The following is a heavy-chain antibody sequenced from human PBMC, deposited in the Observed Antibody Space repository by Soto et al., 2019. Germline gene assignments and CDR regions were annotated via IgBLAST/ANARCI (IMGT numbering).Heavy chain of an antibody. CDR2: IFSSGST. Sequence: SETLSLTCTVSGGSINTFYWSWVRQPAGEGLEWIGRIFSSGSTSFNPSLESRVAMSVDTSKNHFSLNLSSVTAADMAVYYCAREGSYSAYNFAHGIQLWSFDFWGQGALVTVS. CDR3: AREGSYSAYNFAHGIQLWSFDF. CDR1: GGSINTFY. D-gene: IGHD5-12*01. J-gene: IGHJ4*02. V-gene: IGHV4-4*07.